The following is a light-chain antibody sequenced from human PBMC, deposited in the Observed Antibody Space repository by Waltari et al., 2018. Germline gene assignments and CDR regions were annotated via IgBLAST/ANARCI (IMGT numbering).Light chain of an antibody. CDR1: NVRRTS. Sequence: SYVLPQPPSVSVAPGQTARITCGGTNVRRTSVHRYQQKPGQAPVLVVNGDSDRPSGIPERFSGSNSGNTATLTISRVEAGDEADYYCQVWDSSSDHPVFGGGTKLTVL. CDR3: QVWDSSSDHPV. CDR2: GDS. V-gene: IGLV3-21*02. J-gene: IGLJ3*02.